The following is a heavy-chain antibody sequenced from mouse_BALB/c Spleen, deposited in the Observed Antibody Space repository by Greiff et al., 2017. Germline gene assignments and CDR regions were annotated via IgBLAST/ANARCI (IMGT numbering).Heavy chain of an antibody. V-gene: IGHV5-9-4*01. J-gene: IGHJ1*01. CDR3: AREKYGNWYFDV. D-gene: IGHD2-10*02. Sequence: EVKLMESGGGLVKPGGSLKLSCAASGFTFSSYAMSWVRQSPEKRLEWVAEISSGGSYTYYPDTVTGRFTISRDNAKNTLYLEMSSLRSEDTAMYYCAREKYGNWYFDVWGAGTTVTVSS. CDR1: GFTFSSYA. CDR2: ISSGGSYT.